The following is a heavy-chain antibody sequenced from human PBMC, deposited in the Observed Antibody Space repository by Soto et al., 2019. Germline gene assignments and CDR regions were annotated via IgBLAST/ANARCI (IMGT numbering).Heavy chain of an antibody. CDR2: ISSSSSYI. Sequence: PGGSLRLSCAASGFTFSSYSMNWVRQAPGKGLEWVSSISSSSSYIYYADSVKGRFTISRDNAKNSLYLQMNSLRAEDTAVYYCARDATTHRVYLYYYYMDVWGKGTTVTVS. J-gene: IGHJ6*03. CDR1: GFTFSSYS. CDR3: ARDATTHRVYLYYYYMDV. V-gene: IGHV3-21*01. D-gene: IGHD6-6*01.